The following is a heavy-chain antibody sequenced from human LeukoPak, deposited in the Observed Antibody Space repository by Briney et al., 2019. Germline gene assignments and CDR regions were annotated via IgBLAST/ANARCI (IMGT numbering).Heavy chain of an antibody. CDR2: INPNSGGT. CDR1: GYTFTGYY. V-gene: IGHV1-2*02. J-gene: IGHJ4*02. CDR3: ARLGIWNIAVAGPFDY. D-gene: IGHD6-19*01. Sequence: ASVKVSCKASGYTFTGYYMHWVRQAPGQGLEWMGWINPNSGGTNYAQKFQGRVTMTRDTSISTAYMELSRLRSDDTAVYYCARLGIWNIAVAGPFDYWGQGTLVTVSS.